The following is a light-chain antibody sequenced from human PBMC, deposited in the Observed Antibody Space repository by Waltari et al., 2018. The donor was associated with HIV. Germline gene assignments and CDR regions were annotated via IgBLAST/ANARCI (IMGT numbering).Light chain of an antibody. CDR1: QGISSA. V-gene: IGKV1-13*02. CDR3: QQFNSYPLT. Sequence: ASQLTQSPSSLSASVGDRVTITCRASQGISSALAWYQLKPGKAPKLLIYDASTLNSGVPSRFRGSGSGTDFTLTISSLQPGDFATYYCQQFNSYPLTFGGGSKVELQ. J-gene: IGKJ4*01. CDR2: DAS.